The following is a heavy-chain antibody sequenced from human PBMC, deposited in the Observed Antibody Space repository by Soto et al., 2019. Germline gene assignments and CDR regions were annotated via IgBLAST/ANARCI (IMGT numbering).Heavy chain of an antibody. V-gene: IGHV1-69*02. CDR1: GGTFSSYT. J-gene: IGHJ6*02. CDR3: ARGYSGYDRHYYYGMDV. Sequence: QVQLVQSGAEVKKPGSSVKVSCKASGGTFSSYTISWVRQAPGQGLDWMGRIIPILGIANYAQKFQGRVTITADKSTSTAYMELSSLRSEDTAVYYCARGYSGYDRHYYYGMDVWGQGTTVTVSS. CDR2: IIPILGIA. D-gene: IGHD5-12*01.